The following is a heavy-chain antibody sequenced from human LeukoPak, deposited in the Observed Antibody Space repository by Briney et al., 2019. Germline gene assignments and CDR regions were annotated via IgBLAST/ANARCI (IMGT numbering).Heavy chain of an antibody. CDR1: GYTFTGYY. J-gene: IGHJ3*02. V-gene: IGHV1-2*02. CDR3: ARGYEYCSGGSCSNAFDI. CDR2: INPNSGGT. D-gene: IGHD2-15*01. Sequence: ASVKVSCKASGYTFTGYYMHWVRQAPGQGLEWMGWINPNSGGTNYAQKFQGRVTITRNTSISTAYMELSSLRSEDTAVYYCARGYEYCSGGSCSNAFDIWGQGTMVTVSS.